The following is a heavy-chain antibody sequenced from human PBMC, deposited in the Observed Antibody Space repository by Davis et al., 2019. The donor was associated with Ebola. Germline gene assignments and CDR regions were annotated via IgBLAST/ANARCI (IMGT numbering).Heavy chain of an antibody. CDR2: ISAYNGNT. Sequence: ASVKVSCKASGYTFTGYYMHWVRQAPGQGLEWMGWISAYNGNTKYAQTLQARVIMTTDTSTSTAYMELRSLKSDDTAVYYCTRDRFGDSDYWGQGTLVTVS. CDR1: GYTFTGYY. V-gene: IGHV1-18*04. D-gene: IGHD3-10*01. J-gene: IGHJ4*02. CDR3: TRDRFGDSDY.